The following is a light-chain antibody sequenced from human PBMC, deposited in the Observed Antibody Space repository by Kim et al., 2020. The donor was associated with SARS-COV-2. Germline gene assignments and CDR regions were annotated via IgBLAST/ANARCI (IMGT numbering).Light chain of an antibody. V-gene: IGKV1-9*01. CDR2: TAS. CDR1: QGISSY. J-gene: IGKJ4*01. CDR3: QQLNSYPLT. Sequence: ASVRDRVTITCRASQGISSYLAWYQQKPGKAPKLLIYTASTLQSGVPSRFSGSGSGTEFTLTINSLQPEDFATYYCQQLNSYPLTFGGGTKVDIK.